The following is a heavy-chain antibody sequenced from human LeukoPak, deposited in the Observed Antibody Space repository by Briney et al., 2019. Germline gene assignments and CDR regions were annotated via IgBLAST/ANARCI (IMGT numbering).Heavy chain of an antibody. V-gene: IGHV4-61*02. J-gene: IGHJ4*02. CDR2: IYTSVST. Sequence: SETLSLTCTVSGGSISSGSYYWSWIRQPAGRGLEWIGRIYTSVSTNYNPSLKSRVTISVDTSKNQFSLKLSSVTAADTAVYYCARYSGTGYGMYYFDYWGQGTQVTVSS. D-gene: IGHD1-1*01. CDR3: ARYSGTGYGMYYFDY. CDR1: GGSISSGSYY.